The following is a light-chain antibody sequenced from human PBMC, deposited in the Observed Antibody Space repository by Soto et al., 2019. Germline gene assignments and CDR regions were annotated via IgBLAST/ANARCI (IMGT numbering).Light chain of an antibody. Sequence: EIVLTQSPGTLSLSPGERATLSCRASQSVSSSYLAWYQQKPGQAPRLLIYGASSRATGIPDRLSGSGCGKDFTLTISRLEPEDFAVYYCQQYGGSPVTFGQGTKLEIK. J-gene: IGKJ2*01. V-gene: IGKV3-20*01. CDR1: QSVSSSY. CDR2: GAS. CDR3: QQYGGSPVT.